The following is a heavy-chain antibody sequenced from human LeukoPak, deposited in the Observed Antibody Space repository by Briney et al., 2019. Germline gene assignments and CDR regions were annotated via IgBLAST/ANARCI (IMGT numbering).Heavy chain of an antibody. CDR2: LSGSGDII. D-gene: IGHD1-26*01. V-gene: IGHV3-23*01. Sequence: GGSLRLSCAASGFTFSNYAMSWVCQAPGKGLEWVSGLSGSGDIIHYADSVKGRFTISRDNSKNTVYLQMNSLRAEDTAVYYCTREVSGSSYFDYWGQGTLVTVSS. CDR1: GFTFSNYA. CDR3: TREVSGSSYFDY. J-gene: IGHJ4*02.